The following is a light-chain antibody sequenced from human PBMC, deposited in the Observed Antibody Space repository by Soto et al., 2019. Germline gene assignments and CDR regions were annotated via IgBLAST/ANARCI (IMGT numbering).Light chain of an antibody. CDR1: SSNIGVGYD. CDR3: QSYDSSLSGFYV. J-gene: IGLJ1*01. CDR2: GNT. V-gene: IGLV1-40*01. Sequence: QLVLTQPPSVSGAPGQRVTISCTGSSSNIGVGYDVHWYQHLPGTAPKLLIFGNTNRPSGVPDRFSGSISGTSASLAITGLQAEDEADYYCQSYDSSLSGFYVFGTGTKVTVL.